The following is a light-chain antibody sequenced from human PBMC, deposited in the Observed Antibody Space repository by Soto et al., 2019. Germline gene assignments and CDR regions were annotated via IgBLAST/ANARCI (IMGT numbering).Light chain of an antibody. Sequence: EFVLTQSPGTLSLSPGERATLSCRSSQSVSATYLAWYQQKPGQAPRLLIYAASSRATGVPDRFSGSGSGTDFTLTISRLQSEDFAVYYCQQYNNWPTWTFGQGTKVDIK. V-gene: IGKV3-20*01. CDR1: QSVSATY. CDR3: QQYNNWPTWT. J-gene: IGKJ1*01. CDR2: AAS.